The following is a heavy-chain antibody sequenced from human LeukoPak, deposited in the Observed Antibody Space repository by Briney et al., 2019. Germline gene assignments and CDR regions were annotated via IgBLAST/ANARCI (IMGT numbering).Heavy chain of an antibody. V-gene: IGHV3-74*01. D-gene: IGHD6-19*01. CDR3: ARGGRIAVAAVDY. J-gene: IGHJ4*02. CDR2: INSDGSST. Sequence: GGSLRLSCAASGFTFSSYWMHWVRQAPGKGLVWVSRINSDGSSTSYADSVRGRFTISRDNAKNTLYLQMNSLRAEDTAVYYCARGGRIAVAAVDYWGQGTLVTVSS. CDR1: GFTFSSYW.